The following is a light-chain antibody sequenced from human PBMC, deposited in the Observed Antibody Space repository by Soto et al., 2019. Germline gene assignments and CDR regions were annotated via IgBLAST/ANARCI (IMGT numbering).Light chain of an antibody. J-gene: IGLJ3*02. CDR2: EVS. V-gene: IGLV2-14*01. Sequence: QSVLTQPASVSGSPGQSITISCTGTSSDVGGYNYVSWYQQHPGKAPKLMIYEVSNRPSGVSNRFSGSKSGNTASLTISGLQADDEADYYFSSYTGSSTLVFGGGTKLTVL. CDR1: SSDVGGYNY. CDR3: SSYTGSSTLV.